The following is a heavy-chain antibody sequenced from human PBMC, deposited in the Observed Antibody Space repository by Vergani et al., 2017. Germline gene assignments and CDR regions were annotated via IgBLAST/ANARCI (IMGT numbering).Heavy chain of an antibody. V-gene: IGHV3-23*01. Sequence: EVQLLESGGGLVQPGGSLRLSCAASGFTFSSYAMSWVRQVPGKGLEWVSGISGSGGNTYYGNSVKGRFTISRDNSKNTLYLQMNSLRADGTAVYDCTRNRLDDSYAYFDYWGQGTLDTVSP. J-gene: IGHJ4*02. CDR3: TRNRLDDSYAYFDY. CDR2: ISGSGGNT. D-gene: IGHD3-16*01. CDR1: GFTFSSYA.